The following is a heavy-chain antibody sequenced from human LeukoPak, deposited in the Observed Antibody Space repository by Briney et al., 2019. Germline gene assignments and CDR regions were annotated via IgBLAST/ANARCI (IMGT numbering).Heavy chain of an antibody. V-gene: IGHV1-18*01. J-gene: IGHJ4*01. Sequence: ASVKVSCKASGYTFTSYGISWVRQAPGQGLEWMGWISAYNGNTNYAQKLQGRVTMTTDTSTSTAYMELRSLRSDDTAVYYCAREQDSSGYQPTTYWGHGTLVTVSS. CDR3: AREQDSSGYQPTTY. D-gene: IGHD3-22*01. CDR2: ISAYNGNT. CDR1: GYTFTSYG.